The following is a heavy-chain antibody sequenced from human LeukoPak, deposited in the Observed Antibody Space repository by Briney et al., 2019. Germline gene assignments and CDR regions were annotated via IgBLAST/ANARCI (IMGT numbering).Heavy chain of an antibody. Sequence: SETLSLTCTVSGGSISSGDYYWSWIRQPPGKGLEWLGYIYYSGSTYYNPSLKSRVTISVDTSKNQFSLKLSSVTAADTAVYYCARDTVVTDAFDIWGQGTMVTVSS. J-gene: IGHJ3*02. CDR3: ARDTVVTDAFDI. D-gene: IGHD4-23*01. V-gene: IGHV4-30-4*01. CDR1: GGSISSGDYY. CDR2: IYYSGST.